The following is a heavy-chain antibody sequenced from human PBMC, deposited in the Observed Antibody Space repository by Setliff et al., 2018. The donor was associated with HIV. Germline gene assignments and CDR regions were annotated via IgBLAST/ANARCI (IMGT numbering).Heavy chain of an antibody. CDR3: ARGRDYTGSWFRPFYLDF. J-gene: IGHJ4*01. D-gene: IGHD3-3*01. CDR1: GGSFSAYH. CDR2: INHSGST. V-gene: IGHV4-34*01. Sequence: SETLSLTCAVYGGSFSAYHWSWIRRTPGQGLEWLGEINHSGSTAYNLALESRVSMSIDTSKNQFSLKLTSVTAADTAIYYCARGRDYTGSWFRPFYLDFWGHGNLVTVSS.